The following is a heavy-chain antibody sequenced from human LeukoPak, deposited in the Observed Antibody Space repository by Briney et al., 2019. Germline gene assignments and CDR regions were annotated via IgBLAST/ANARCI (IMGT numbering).Heavy chain of an antibody. CDR3: ARARNDYDSNGFSLLEY. CDR2: IKQGGSDE. D-gene: IGHD3-22*01. V-gene: IGHV3-7*02. J-gene: IGHJ4*02. CDR1: GFAFSSYW. Sequence: PGGSLRLSCATSGFAFSSYWMSWVRQAPGKGLEWVANIKQGGSDEYYVDSVKGRFTISRDDAKNSLYLQMNSLRAEDTALYYCARARNDYDSNGFSLLEYWGQGTLVTVSS.